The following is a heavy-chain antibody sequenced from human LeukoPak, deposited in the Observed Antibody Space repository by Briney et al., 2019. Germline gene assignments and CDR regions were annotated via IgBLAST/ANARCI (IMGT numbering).Heavy chain of an antibody. J-gene: IGHJ4*02. CDR1: GGSISSSSYY. CDR3: ARARKITGADYFDY. CDR2: INHSGST. Sequence: SETLSLTCTVSGGSISSSSYYWGWIRQPPGKGLEWIGEINHSGSTNYNPSLKSRVTISVDTSKNQFSLKLSSVTAADTAVYYCARARKITGADYFDYWGQGTLVTVSS. D-gene: IGHD1-20*01. V-gene: IGHV4-39*07.